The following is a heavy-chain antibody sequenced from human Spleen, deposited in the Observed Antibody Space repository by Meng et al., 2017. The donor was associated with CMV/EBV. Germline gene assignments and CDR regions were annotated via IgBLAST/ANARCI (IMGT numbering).Heavy chain of an antibody. D-gene: IGHD3-10*01. J-gene: IGHJ6*02. Sequence: GESLKISCAASGFTFSRYPVHWVRQAPGKGLEWVAGVSYDGSTQDYADSVRGRFSISRDNPRRTLYLQLDSLRLEDTAVYYCARVQGSGSYYIAIYYYYGMDVWGQGTTVTVSS. CDR1: GFTFSRYP. CDR2: VSYDGSTQ. V-gene: IGHV3-30*04. CDR3: ARVQGSGSYYIAIYYYYGMDV.